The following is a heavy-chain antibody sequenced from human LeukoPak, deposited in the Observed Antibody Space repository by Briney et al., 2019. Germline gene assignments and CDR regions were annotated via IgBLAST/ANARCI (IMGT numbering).Heavy chain of an antibody. CDR2: INPNSGGT. Sequence: ASVKVSCKASGYTFTGYYMHWVRQAPGQGLEWMGWINPNSGGTNYAQKFQGRVTMTRDTSISTAYMELSRLRSDDTAVYYCARGYYDSSGYYSPGDYWGQGTLVTVSS. CDR1: GYTFTGYY. CDR3: ARGYYDSSGYYSPGDY. D-gene: IGHD3-22*01. J-gene: IGHJ4*02. V-gene: IGHV1-2*02.